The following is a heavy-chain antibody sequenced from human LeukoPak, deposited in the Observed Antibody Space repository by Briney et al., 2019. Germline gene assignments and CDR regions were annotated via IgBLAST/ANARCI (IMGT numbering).Heavy chain of an antibody. D-gene: IGHD6-13*01. CDR3: AKGWSSSWYGIFDY. Sequence: GGSLRLSCAASGFTFSSYSMNWVRQAPGKGLEWVSYISSSSSTIYYADSVKGRFTISRDNSKNTLYLQMNSLRAEDTAVYYCAKGWSSSWYGIFDYWGQGTLVTVSS. CDR1: GFTFSSYS. V-gene: IGHV3-48*01. J-gene: IGHJ4*02. CDR2: ISSSSSTI.